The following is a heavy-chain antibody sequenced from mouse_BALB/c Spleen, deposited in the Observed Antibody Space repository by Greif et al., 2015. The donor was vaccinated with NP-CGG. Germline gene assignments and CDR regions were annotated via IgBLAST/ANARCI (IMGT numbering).Heavy chain of an antibody. CDR3: AKSHRYDSYWYFDV. V-gene: IGHV1-54*01. Sequence: QVQLQQSGAELVRPGTSVKVSCKASGYAFTNYLIEWVKQRPGQGLEWIGVINPGSGGTNYNEKFKGKATLTADKSSSTAYMQLSSLTSDDSAVYFCAKSHRYDSYWYFDVWGAGTTVTVSS. CDR1: GYAFTNYL. J-gene: IGHJ1*01. D-gene: IGHD2-14*01. CDR2: INPGSGGT.